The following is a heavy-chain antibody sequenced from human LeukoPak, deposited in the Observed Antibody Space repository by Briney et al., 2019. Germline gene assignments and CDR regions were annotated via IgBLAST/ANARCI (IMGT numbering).Heavy chain of an antibody. V-gene: IGHV4-59*08. J-gene: IGHJ4*02. D-gene: IGHD5-18*01. CDR2: ISYSGSI. CDR1: GGSISSYY. CDR3: ARHVGPGYSYGFDN. Sequence: SETLSLTCTVAGGSISSYYWSWIRQPPGKGLEWIGYISYSGSINYNPSLKSPVTISVDTSKNQFSLKLSSVTAADTAVFYCARHVGPGYSYGFDNWGQGTLVTVSS.